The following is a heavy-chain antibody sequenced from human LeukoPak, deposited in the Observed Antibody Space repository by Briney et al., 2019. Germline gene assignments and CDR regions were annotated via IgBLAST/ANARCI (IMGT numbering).Heavy chain of an antibody. CDR3: AKDRVEVTYFDY. CDR1: GFTFSSYG. V-gene: IGHV3-30*02. Sequence: GGSLRLSCAASGFTFSSYGMHWVRQAPGKGLEWVAVIWYDGSNKYYADSVKGRFTISRDNSKNTLYLQMNSLRAEDTAVYYCAKDRVEVTYFDYWGQGTLVTVSS. D-gene: IGHD2-21*02. CDR2: IWYDGSNK. J-gene: IGHJ4*02.